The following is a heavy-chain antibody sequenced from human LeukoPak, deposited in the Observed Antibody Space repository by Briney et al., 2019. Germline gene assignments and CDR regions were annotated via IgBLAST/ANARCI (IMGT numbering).Heavy chain of an antibody. V-gene: IGHV4-4*07. D-gene: IGHD3-10*01. CDR1: GGSISSYY. CDR3: VRGGHYYGPSD. CDR2: TYTSGSI. J-gene: IGHJ4*02. Sequence: SETLSLTCTVSGGSISSYYWSWIRQPAGKGLEWIGRTYTSGSINYNPSLKSRVTMSVDTSKNQFSLKLSSVTAADTAVYYCVRGGHYYGPSDWGQGTLVTVSS.